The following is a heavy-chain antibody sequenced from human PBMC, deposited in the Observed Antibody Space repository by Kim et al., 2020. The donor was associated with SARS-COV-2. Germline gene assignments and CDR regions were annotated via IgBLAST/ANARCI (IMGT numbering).Heavy chain of an antibody. CDR3: ARDWGGGRYREY. Sequence: GGSLRLSCVGSGFTFSNYDMNWVRQAPGTGLQWVSFITKTGGITSYTDSVRGRFTIFRDNAKNTLYLQMNDLRGEDTATYFCARDWGGGRYREYWGQGILVTVSS. CDR2: ITKTGGIT. CDR1: GFTFSNYD. V-gene: IGHV3-48*03. D-gene: IGHD6-19*01. J-gene: IGHJ4*02.